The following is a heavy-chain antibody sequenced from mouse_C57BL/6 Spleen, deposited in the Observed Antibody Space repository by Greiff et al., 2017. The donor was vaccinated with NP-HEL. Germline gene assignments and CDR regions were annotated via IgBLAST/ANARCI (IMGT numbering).Heavy chain of an antibody. Sequence: QVQLQQPGAELVKPGASVKMSCKASGYTFTSYWITWVKQRPGQGLEWIGDIYPGSGSTNYNEKFKSKATLTVDTSSSTAYMQLSSLTSEDSAFYYCARGKVYDGYLFAYWGQGTLVTVSA. CDR1: GYTFTSYW. D-gene: IGHD2-3*01. J-gene: IGHJ3*01. CDR3: ARGKVYDGYLFAY. V-gene: IGHV1-55*01. CDR2: IYPGSGST.